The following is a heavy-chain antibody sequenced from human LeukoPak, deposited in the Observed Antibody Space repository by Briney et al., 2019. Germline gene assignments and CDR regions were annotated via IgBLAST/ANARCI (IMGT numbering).Heavy chain of an antibody. V-gene: IGHV4-34*01. CDR1: DGSFSGYY. Sequence: PSETLSLTCAVYDGSFSGYYWSWIRQPPGKGLEWIGEINHSGSTNYNPSLKSRVTISLDTSKSQFSLKVRYVTAADTAVYYCARGLNDSWTGENYWGQGTLVTVSS. J-gene: IGHJ4*02. CDR2: INHSGST. CDR3: ARGLNDSWTGENY. D-gene: IGHD3-3*01.